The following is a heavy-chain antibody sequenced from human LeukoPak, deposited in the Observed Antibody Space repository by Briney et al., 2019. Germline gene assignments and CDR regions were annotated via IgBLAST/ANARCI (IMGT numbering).Heavy chain of an antibody. CDR3: ARGEIFYYGSGSYYAPFDP. D-gene: IGHD3-10*01. J-gene: IGHJ5*02. CDR2: INHSGST. Sequence: SETLSLTCAVYGGSFSGYYWSGIRQPPGKGLEWIGEINHSGSTNYNTSLKSRVTISVDTSKNQFSLKLTSVTAADTAVYYCARGEIFYYGSGSYYAPFDPWGQGTLVTVSS. V-gene: IGHV4-34*01. CDR1: GGSFSGYY.